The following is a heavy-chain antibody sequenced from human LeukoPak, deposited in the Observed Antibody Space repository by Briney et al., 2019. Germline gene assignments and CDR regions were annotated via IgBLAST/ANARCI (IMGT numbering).Heavy chain of an antibody. J-gene: IGHJ4*02. CDR2: ISGSGGST. Sequence: GGSLRLSCAASGFTFSSYAMSWVRQAPGKGLEWVSAISGSGGSTYYADSVKGRFTISRDNSKNTLYLQMNSLRAEDTAVYYCAKVEGRGIVVVPAARFDYWGQGTLVTVSS. D-gene: IGHD2-2*01. V-gene: IGHV3-23*01. CDR1: GFTFSSYA. CDR3: AKVEGRGIVVVPAARFDY.